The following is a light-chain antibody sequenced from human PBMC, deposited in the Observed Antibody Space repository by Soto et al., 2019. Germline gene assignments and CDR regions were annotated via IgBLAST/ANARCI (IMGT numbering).Light chain of an antibody. Sequence: EIVLTQSPGTLSLSPRERATLSCRASQRVSSRNLAWYQQKPGQAPRLLIYDASSRATGIPDRFSGSGSVTEFTLTINILEPEDFAVYFCQQYSDLPYTFGQGTKLEVK. V-gene: IGKV3-20*01. CDR2: DAS. CDR3: QQYSDLPYT. CDR1: QRVSSRN. J-gene: IGKJ2*01.